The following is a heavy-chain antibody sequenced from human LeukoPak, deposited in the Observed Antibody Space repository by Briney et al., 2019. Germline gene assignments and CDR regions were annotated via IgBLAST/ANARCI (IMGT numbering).Heavy chain of an antibody. CDR2: TYYRSKWYN. CDR1: GDSVSSDSAA. D-gene: IGHD3-22*01. Sequence: SQTLSLTCAISGDSVSSDSAACTWVRQSPSRGLEWLGRTYYRSKWYNDYAVSVKSRITINPDTSKNQFSLQLNSVTPEDTAVYYCARVDYDSSCYRYFQHWGQGTLVTVSS. CDR3: ARVDYDSSCYRYFQH. V-gene: IGHV6-1*01. J-gene: IGHJ1*01.